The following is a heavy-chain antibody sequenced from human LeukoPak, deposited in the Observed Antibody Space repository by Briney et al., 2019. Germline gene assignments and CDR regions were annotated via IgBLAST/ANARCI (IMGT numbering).Heavy chain of an antibody. D-gene: IGHD6-6*01. V-gene: IGHV4-34*01. J-gene: IGHJ4*02. CDR3: AREYSSSSLPFDY. CDR1: GGSFSGYY. CDR2: INHSGST. Sequence: SETLSLTCAVYGGSFSGYYWSWIRQPPGKGLEWIGEINHSGSTNYNPSLKSRVTISVDTSKNQFSLKLSSVTAADTAVYYCAREYSSSSLPFDYWGQGTLVTVSS.